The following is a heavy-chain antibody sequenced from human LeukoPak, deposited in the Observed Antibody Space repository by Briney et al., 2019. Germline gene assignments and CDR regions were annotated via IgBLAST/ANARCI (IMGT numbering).Heavy chain of an antibody. CDR2: ILYDGTNK. CDR1: GFTFSSYA. D-gene: IGHD3-10*01. J-gene: IGHJ4*02. CDR3: AKGWFGFSVIDY. Sequence: PGGSLRLSCAASGFTFSSYAMHWVRQAPRKGLEWVAVILYDGTNKFYADSVKGRFTISRDNSKNTLYLQMNSLRAEDTAVYNCAKGWFGFSVIDYWGQGTPVTVSS. V-gene: IGHV3-30*18.